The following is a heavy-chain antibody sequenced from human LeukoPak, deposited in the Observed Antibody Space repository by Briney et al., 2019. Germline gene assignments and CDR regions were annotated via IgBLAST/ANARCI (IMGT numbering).Heavy chain of an antibody. J-gene: IGHJ6*02. CDR2: IYPGDSDT. CDR3: ARRADGYSLPRGGMDV. D-gene: IGHD5-18*01. CDR1: GYSFTSYW. Sequence: GESLKISCKGSGYSFTSYWIGWVRQMPGKGLEWMGIIYPGDSDTRYSPSFQGQVTISADKSISTAYLQWSSLKASDTAMYYCARRADGYSLPRGGMDVWGQGTTVTVSS. V-gene: IGHV5-51*01.